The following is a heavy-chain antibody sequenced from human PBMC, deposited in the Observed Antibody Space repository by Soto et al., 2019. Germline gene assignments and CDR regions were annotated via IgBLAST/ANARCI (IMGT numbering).Heavy chain of an antibody. CDR1: GITFSSYA. CDR2: ISHAGTYK. J-gene: IGHJ4*02. V-gene: IGHV3-30-3*01. D-gene: IGHD2-8*01. Sequence: QVQVVESGGGVVQPGRSLRLSCAASGITFSSYAMHWVRQAPGKGLEWVAVISHAGTYKFYADSVKGRFSISRDNSKDDLDLHTNHLRGKDPAVYYSARDAPICPVTITGVCCAFGYWGQGTLVTVSS. CDR3: ARDAPICPVTITGVCCAFGY.